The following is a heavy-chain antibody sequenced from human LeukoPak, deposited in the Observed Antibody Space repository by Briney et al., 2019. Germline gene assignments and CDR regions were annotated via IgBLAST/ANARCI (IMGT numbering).Heavy chain of an antibody. V-gene: IGHV3-23*01. CDR2: ISGSAHKI. J-gene: IGHJ4*02. D-gene: IGHD5-18*01. Sequence: GGSLRLSCVGSGVTFSNYAMSWVRQAPGKGLEWVSVISGSAHKIRYADSVRGRFTISRDNSENTVYLQMNNLRGEDTAIYYCAGRITGYSSGYVFWGQGTLVTVSS. CDR1: GVTFSNYA. CDR3: AGRITGYSSGYVF.